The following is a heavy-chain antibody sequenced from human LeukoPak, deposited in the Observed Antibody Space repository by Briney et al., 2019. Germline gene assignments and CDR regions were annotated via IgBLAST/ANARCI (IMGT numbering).Heavy chain of an antibody. CDR2: IRFDGTIK. D-gene: IGHD3-3*01. Sequence: PGTSLRLSCAASGFNFSHYDMIWVRQAPGKGLAWVSVIRFDGTIKHYADSVKGRFSTSRDNSKNLLFLHVSSLRAEDTAVYYCSRGECSSTSCYRPYSLYYDFWSGYYPYNWFDPWGQGTLVTVSS. V-gene: IGHV3-33*01. J-gene: IGHJ5*02. CDR3: SRGECSSTSCYRPYSLYYDFWSGYYPYNWFDP. CDR1: GFNFSHYD.